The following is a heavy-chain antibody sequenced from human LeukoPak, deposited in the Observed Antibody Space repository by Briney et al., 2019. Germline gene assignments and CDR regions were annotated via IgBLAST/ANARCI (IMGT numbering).Heavy chain of an antibody. CDR1: GFSLSRYG. J-gene: IGHJ4*02. Sequence: GSVRLSCAASGFSLSRYGMHWVRQAPGKGLEWVAFISYDGSNKYYADSVKGRFTISRDNSKNTLYLQMNSLRAEDTAVYYCATALWDYWGQGTLVTVSS. CDR3: ATALWDY. CDR2: ISYDGSNK. D-gene: IGHD3-10*01. V-gene: IGHV3-30-3*01.